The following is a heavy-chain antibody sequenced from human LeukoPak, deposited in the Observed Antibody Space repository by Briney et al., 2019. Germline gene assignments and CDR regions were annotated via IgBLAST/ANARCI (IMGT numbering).Heavy chain of an antibody. V-gene: IGHV4-31*03. Sequence: PSQTLSLTCTVSGVSISSGGYYWSWIRQHPGKGLEWIGYIYYSGSTYYNPSLKSRVTISVDTSKNQFSLKLSSVTAADTAVYYCARGPYGDYEGDYYYGMDVWGQGTTVTVSS. CDR3: ARGPYGDYEGDYYYGMDV. D-gene: IGHD4-17*01. J-gene: IGHJ6*02. CDR1: GVSISSGGYY. CDR2: IYYSGST.